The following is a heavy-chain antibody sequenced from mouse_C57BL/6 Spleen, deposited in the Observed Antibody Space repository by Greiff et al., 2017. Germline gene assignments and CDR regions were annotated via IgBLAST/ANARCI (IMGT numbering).Heavy chain of an antibody. D-gene: IGHD1-1*01. CDR3: SGEGDYYGSRRFDY. CDR1: GYTFTSSW. CDR2: IAPSDSYT. J-gene: IGHJ2*01. V-gene: IGHV1-69*01. Sequence: QVQLQQPGAELVMPGASVKLSCTASGYTFTSSWMHWVKQRPGQGLEWIGEIAPSDSYTNSPQTFKGTSTLPVDKSSSTAYMQLSSLTSADSAVYYWSGEGDYYGSRRFDYWGQGTTLTVSS.